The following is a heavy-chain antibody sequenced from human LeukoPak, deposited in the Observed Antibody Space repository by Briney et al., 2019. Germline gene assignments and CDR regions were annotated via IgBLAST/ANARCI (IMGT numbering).Heavy chain of an antibody. CDR3: VREGLYCTNGVCFRAAFDY. V-gene: IGHV3-23*01. Sequence: GGSLRLSCAASGFTFTSYSMNWVRQAPGKGLEWVSTISGGGGSTYYADSVKGRFTISRDNSKNTLYLQMNSLRAEDTAVYYCVREGLYCTNGVCFRAAFDYWGQGALVTVSS. D-gene: IGHD2-8*01. CDR1: GFTFTSYS. J-gene: IGHJ4*02. CDR2: ISGGGGST.